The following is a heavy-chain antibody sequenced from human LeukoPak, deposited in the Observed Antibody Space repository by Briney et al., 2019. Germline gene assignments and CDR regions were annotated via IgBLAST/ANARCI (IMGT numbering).Heavy chain of an antibody. V-gene: IGHV4-38-2*01. J-gene: IGHJ4*02. CDR2: IYHSGST. CDR1: GYSISSGYY. Sequence: SETLSLTCAVSGYSISSGYYWGWIRQPPGKGLEWIGSIYHSGSTHYNPSLKSRVTISVDTSKNQFSLKLSSVTAADTAVYYCARYRSGSYEGRYYFDYWGQGTLVTVSS. D-gene: IGHD1-26*01. CDR3: ARYRSGSYEGRYYFDY.